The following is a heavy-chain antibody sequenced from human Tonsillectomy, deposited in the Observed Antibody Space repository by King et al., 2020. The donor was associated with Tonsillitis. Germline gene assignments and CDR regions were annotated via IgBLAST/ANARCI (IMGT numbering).Heavy chain of an antibody. CDR3: AKEGAHDISTSWYYYGMDG. J-gene: IGHJ6*02. Sequence: VQLVESGGDLVQPGRSLRLSCAASGFTFDNYAMHWVRQAPGKGLEWVSGISRNSGYIGYADSVKGRFTISRDNAKNSLYLQMNSLRAEDTALYYCAKEGAHDISTSWYYYGMDGWGQGTTVTVPS. D-gene: IGHD3-9*01. CDR1: GFTFDNYA. CDR2: ISRNSGYI. V-gene: IGHV3-9*01.